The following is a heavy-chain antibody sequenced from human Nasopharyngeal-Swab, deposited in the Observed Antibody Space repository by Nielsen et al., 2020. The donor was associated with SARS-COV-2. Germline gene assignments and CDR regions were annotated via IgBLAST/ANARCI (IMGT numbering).Heavy chain of an antibody. Sequence: AGSLRLSCAASGFTFSSHAMTWVRQAPGKGLEWVSGISGGGHNTYYADSVKGRFTISRDNSNNTLYLQMNSLRAEDTAVYLCAKGDYSDYFYDYWGQGTLVTVSS. V-gene: IGHV3-23*01. CDR1: GFTFSSHA. J-gene: IGHJ4*02. CDR2: ISGGGHNT. CDR3: AKGDYSDYFYDY. D-gene: IGHD4-11*01.